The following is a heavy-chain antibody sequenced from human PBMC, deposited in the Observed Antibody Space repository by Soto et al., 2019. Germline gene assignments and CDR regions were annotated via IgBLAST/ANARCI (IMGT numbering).Heavy chain of an antibody. V-gene: IGHV3-53*01. D-gene: IGHD6-19*01. CDR1: GFAVSSNY. J-gene: IGHJ3*02. CDR2: IYSGGST. Sequence: PSETLSLSCAASGFAVSSNYMSWVRQAPGKGLEWVSVIYSGGSTYYADSVKGRFTISRDNSKNTLYLQMNSLRAEDTAVYYCAREGYSSGWNHDAFDIWGQGTMVTVSS. CDR3: AREGYSSGWNHDAFDI.